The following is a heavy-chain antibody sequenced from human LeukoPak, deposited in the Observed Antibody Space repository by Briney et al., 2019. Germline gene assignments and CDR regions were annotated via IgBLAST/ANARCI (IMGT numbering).Heavy chain of an antibody. V-gene: IGHV3-48*04. J-gene: IGHJ4*02. CDR1: GFTFSSYS. CDR2: ISSSSDTI. CDR3: AKKSGDHFHFDF. Sequence: GGSLRLSCAASGFTFSSYSMNWVRQAPGKGLEWVSYISSSSDTIYYADSVKGRFTISRDNSKSTLYLQMNSLRAEDTAVYHCAKKSGDHFHFDFWGQGTLVTVSS. D-gene: IGHD2-21*01.